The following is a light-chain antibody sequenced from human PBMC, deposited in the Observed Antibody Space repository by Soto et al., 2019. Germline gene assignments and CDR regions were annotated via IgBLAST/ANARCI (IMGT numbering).Light chain of an antibody. Sequence: IVLTQSPGILSLSPLEIATLSFMASQSVSSYLAWYQQKPGQAPRLLIYDASNRATGIPARFSGSGSGTDFTLTISSLEPEDFAVYYCQQRSNWPRTFGQGTKVDI. J-gene: IGKJ1*01. CDR2: DAS. CDR3: QQRSNWPRT. CDR1: QSVSSY. V-gene: IGKV3-11*01.